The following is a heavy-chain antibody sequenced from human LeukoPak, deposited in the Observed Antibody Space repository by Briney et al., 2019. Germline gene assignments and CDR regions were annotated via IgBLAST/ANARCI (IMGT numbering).Heavy chain of an antibody. D-gene: IGHD3-10*01. CDR3: ARGRGYGSGSYQVRPFDY. J-gene: IGHJ4*02. V-gene: IGHV3-21*04. CDR1: GFTVNSNY. Sequence: GGSLRLSCAASGFTVNSNYMSWVRQAPGKGLEWVSSISSSSSYIYYADSVKGRFTISRDNSKNTLYLQMNSLRAEDTAVYYCARGRGYGSGSYQVRPFDYWGQGTLVTVSS. CDR2: ISSSSSYI.